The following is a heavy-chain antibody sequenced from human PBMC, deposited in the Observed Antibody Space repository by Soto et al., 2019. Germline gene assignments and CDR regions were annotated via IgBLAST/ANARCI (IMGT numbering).Heavy chain of an antibody. J-gene: IGHJ4*02. CDR3: ATGITVTTSY. CDR1: GYTFTIYY. CDR2: FDPEDGET. Sequence: ASVKVSCKASGYTFTIYYMHWVRQAPGQGLEWMGGFDPEDGETIYAQKFQGRVTMTEDTSTDTAYMELSSLRSEDTAVYYCATGITVTTSYWGQGTLVTVSS. V-gene: IGHV1-24*01. D-gene: IGHD4-17*01.